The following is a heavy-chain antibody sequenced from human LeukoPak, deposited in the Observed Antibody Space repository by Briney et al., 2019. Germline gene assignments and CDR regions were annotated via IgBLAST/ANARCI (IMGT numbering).Heavy chain of an antibody. V-gene: IGHV3-48*03. CDR1: GFTFSSYE. Sequence: PGGSLRLSCAASGFTFSSYEMNWVRQAPGKGLEWVSYISSSGSTIYYADSVKGRFTISRDNAKNSLYLQMNSLRAEDTAVYYCAREGHGAWWKNNWFDPWGQGTLVTVSS. CDR2: ISSSGSTI. J-gene: IGHJ5*02. CDR3: AREGHGAWWKNNWFDP. D-gene: IGHD2-15*01.